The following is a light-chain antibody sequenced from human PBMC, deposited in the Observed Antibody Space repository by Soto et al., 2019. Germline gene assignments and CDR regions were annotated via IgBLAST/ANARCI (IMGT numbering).Light chain of an antibody. CDR2: AAS. CDR3: QQSYSTLPIT. Sequence: IWMTQSPSLLSASTGDRVTSTCRASQGISSYLAWYQQTPGKAPKLLIYAASSLQSGVPSRFSGSGSGTDFTLTISSLQPEDFATYYCQQSYSTLPITFGQGTRLEIK. J-gene: IGKJ5*01. V-gene: IGKV1-39*01. CDR1: QGISSY.